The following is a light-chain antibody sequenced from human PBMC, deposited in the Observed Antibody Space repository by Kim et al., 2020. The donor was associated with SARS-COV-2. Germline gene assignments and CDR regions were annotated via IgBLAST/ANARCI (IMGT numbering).Light chain of an antibody. CDR3: QQRTNWPIT. J-gene: IGKJ5*01. Sequence: EIVLIQSPATLSLSPGERATLSCRASQNVGTYLAWYQQKPGQVPRLFIYDASTKASGIPARFSGSGSGTDFSLTISSLEPEDFAIYYCQQRTNWPITFGQGTRLEIK. CDR2: DAS. V-gene: IGKV3-11*01. CDR1: QNVGTY.